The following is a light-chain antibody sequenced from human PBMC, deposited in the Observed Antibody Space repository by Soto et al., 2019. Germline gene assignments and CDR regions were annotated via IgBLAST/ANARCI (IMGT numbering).Light chain of an antibody. CDR2: DVN. CDR3: CSYAGNYPVL. CDR1: SSDVGGYNY. J-gene: IGLJ2*01. V-gene: IGLV2-11*01. Sequence: QSALTQPRSVSGSPGQSVTISCTGTSSDVGGYNYVSWYQQHPGKAPKLMIYDVNKRPSGVPDRFSGSKSGNTASLTFSGLQAEDEADYYCCSYAGNYPVLFGGGTKLTVL.